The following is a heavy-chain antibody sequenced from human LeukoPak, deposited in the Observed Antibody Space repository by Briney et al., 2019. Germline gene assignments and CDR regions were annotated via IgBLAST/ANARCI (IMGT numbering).Heavy chain of an antibody. CDR2: IYHSGST. CDR3: AREASSGWNDAFDI. V-gene: IGHV4-4*02. Sequence: PSETLSLTCAVSGGSISSSNWWSWVRQPPGKGLEGIGEIYHSGSTNYNPSLKSRVTISVDKSKNQFSLKLSSVTAADTAVYYCAREASSGWNDAFDIWGQGTMVTVSS. CDR1: GGSISSSNW. J-gene: IGHJ3*02. D-gene: IGHD6-19*01.